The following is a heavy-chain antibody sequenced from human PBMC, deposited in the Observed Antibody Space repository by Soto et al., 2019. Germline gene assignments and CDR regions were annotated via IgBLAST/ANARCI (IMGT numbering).Heavy chain of an antibody. CDR1: GGSISSYY. Sequence: NPSETLSLTCTVSGGSISSYYWSWIRQPPGKGLEWIGYIYYSGSTNYNPSLKSRVTISVDTSKNQFSLKLSSVTAADTAVYYCARVGFWSGFWFDPWGQGTLVTVSS. D-gene: IGHD3-3*01. CDR2: IYYSGST. J-gene: IGHJ5*02. V-gene: IGHV4-59*01. CDR3: ARVGFWSGFWFDP.